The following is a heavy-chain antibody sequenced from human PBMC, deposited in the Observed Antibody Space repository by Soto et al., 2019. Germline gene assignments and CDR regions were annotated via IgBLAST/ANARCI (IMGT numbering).Heavy chain of an antibody. CDR1: GYSFAIYW. Sequence: GESLKISCKGSGYSFAIYWIAWVRQMPGKGLEWMGIIYPGDSDTRYSPSFQGQVTISADKSISTAYLQWSSLKASDTAMYYCASNAYSSSWYVDDWGQGTLVTVSS. V-gene: IGHV5-51*01. D-gene: IGHD6-13*01. J-gene: IGHJ4*02. CDR2: IYPGDSDT. CDR3: ASNAYSSSWYVDD.